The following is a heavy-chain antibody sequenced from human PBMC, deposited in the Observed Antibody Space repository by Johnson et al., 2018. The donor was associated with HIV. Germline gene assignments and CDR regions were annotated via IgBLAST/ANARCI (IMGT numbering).Heavy chain of an antibody. CDR1: RFTFDDYV. CDR3: AREQGSGSYSIHAFDI. V-gene: IGHV3-33*08. CDR2: VWFDGSHK. J-gene: IGHJ3*02. D-gene: IGHD1-26*01. Sequence: QVQLVESGGGVVRPGGSLRLSCAASRFTFDDYVMSWVRQAPGKGLEWVAVVWFDGSHKYYADSVKGRFTISRDNSKNTLYLQMNSLRAEDTAVYYCAREQGSGSYSIHAFDIWGQGTMVTVSS.